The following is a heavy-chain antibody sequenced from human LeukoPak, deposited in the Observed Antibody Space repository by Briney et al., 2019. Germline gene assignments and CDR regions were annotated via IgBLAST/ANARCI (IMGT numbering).Heavy chain of an antibody. D-gene: IGHD4-23*01. CDR3: AREPLLGGNSLADY. V-gene: IGHV1-69*05. CDR2: IIPIFGTA. J-gene: IGHJ4*02. CDR1: GGTFSSYA. Sequence: SVKVSCKASGGTFSSYAISWVRQAPGQGLEWMGGIIPIFGTANYAQELQGRVTMTTDTSTSTAYMELRSLRSDDTAVYYCAREPLLGGNSLADYWGQGTLVTVSP.